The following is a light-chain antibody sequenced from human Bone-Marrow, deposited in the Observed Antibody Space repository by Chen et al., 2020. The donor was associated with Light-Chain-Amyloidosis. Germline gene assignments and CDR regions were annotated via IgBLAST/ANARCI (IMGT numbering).Light chain of an antibody. CDR3: SSYTITNTLV. CDR1: SSDVGGDNH. V-gene: IGLV2-14*01. CDR2: EVT. Sequence: QSALTHPASVSGSPRPSLTISCTGTSSDVGGDNHVSWYQQHPDKAPKLMIYEVTNRPSWVPDRFSGSKSDNTASLTISGLQTEDEADYFCSSYTITNTLVFGSGTRVTVL. J-gene: IGLJ1*01.